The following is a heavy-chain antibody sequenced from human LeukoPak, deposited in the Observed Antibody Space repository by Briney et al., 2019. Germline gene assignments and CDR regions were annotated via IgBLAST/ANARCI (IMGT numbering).Heavy chain of an antibody. CDR1: GGSFSGYF. Sequence: SETLSLTCAVYGGSFSGYFWSWIRQPPGKGLEWIREINHSGSTNYNPSLKSRVTISVDTSKNQFSLKLSSVTAADTAVYYCARGRARGYSTVGWFDPWGQGTLVTVSS. CDR3: ARGRARGYSTVGWFDP. D-gene: IGHD6-13*01. J-gene: IGHJ5*02. CDR2: INHSGST. V-gene: IGHV4-34*01.